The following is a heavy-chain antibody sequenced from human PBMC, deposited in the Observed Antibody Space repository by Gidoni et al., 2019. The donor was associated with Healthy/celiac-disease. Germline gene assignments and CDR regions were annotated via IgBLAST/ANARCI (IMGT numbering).Heavy chain of an antibody. CDR3: ARGPNVCSGGSCYSSNWFDP. D-gene: IGHD2-15*01. CDR1: GGSFSGYY. CDR2: INHSGST. Sequence: QVQLQQWGAGLLKPSETLSPTCAVYGGSFSGYYWSWIRQPPGKGLEWIGEINHSGSTNYNPSLKSRVTISVDTSKNQFSLKLSSVTAADTAVYYCARGPNVCSGGSCYSSNWFDPWGQGTLVTVSS. V-gene: IGHV4-34*01. J-gene: IGHJ5*02.